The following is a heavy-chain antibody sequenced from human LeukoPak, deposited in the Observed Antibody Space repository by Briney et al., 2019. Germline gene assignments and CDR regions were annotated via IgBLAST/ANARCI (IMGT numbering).Heavy chain of an antibody. V-gene: IGHV3-7*03. D-gene: IGHD3-10*01. CDR2: IKEDGSEK. J-gene: IGHJ3*02. Sequence: GGSLRLSCAASGFTFSSYAMHWVRQAPGKGLEWVANIKEDGSEKYYVDSVKGRFTISRDNAQNSVYLHMNSLTAEDTALYYCARDWVAGVPFDAFDIWGQGTMVSVSS. CDR1: GFTFSSYA. CDR3: ARDWVAGVPFDAFDI.